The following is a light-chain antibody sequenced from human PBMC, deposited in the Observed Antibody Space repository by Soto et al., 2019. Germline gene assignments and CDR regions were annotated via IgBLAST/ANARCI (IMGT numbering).Light chain of an antibody. J-gene: IGKJ5*01. CDR1: QSISRN. V-gene: IGKV1-39*01. CDR3: KQSYTTASIT. CDR2: AAS. Sequence: DIQMTQSPSSLSASVGDRVTITCRASQSISRNLNWYQHKPGKAPKLLIYAASSLQNGVPSRFSGGGSGTEFTLSISSLQPEDFGTYYCKQSYTTASITFGQGTRLEIQ.